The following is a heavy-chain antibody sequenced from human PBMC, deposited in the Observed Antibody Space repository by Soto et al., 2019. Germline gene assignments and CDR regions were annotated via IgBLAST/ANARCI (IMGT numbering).Heavy chain of an antibody. CDR3: ARDMRQLVVGGDYYYYGMDV. Sequence: QVQLVQSGAEVKKPGASVKVSCKASGYTFTGYYMHWVRQAPGQGLEWMGWINPNSGGTNYAQKFQGWVTMTRDTSISTAYMERSRLRSDDTAVYYCARDMRQLVVGGDYYYYGMDVWGQGTTVTVSS. V-gene: IGHV1-2*04. D-gene: IGHD6-6*01. J-gene: IGHJ6*02. CDR1: GYTFTGYY. CDR2: INPNSGGT.